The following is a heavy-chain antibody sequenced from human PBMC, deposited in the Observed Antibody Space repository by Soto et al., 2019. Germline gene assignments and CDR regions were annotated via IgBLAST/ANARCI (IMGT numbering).Heavy chain of an antibody. CDR1: GGSISSGGYS. CDR2: IYHSGST. V-gene: IGHV4-30-2*01. J-gene: IGHJ4*02. CDR3: ARGIVVVITTGYFDY. Sequence: LSLPCAVSGGSISSGGYSWSWIRQPPGKGLEWIGYIYHSGSTYYNPSLKSRVTISVDRSKNQFSLKLSSVTAADTAVYYCARGIVVVITTGYFDYWGQGTMVTVSS. D-gene: IGHD3-22*01.